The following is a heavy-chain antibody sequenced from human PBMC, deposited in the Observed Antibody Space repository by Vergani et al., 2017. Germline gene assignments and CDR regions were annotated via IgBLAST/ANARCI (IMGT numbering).Heavy chain of an antibody. J-gene: IGHJ3*02. Sequence: QMQLVQSGPEVKKTGTSVKVSCKASGFTFTSSAMQWVRQARAHSLEWIRWSGGGRGNTNDAQKFQERVTITRDKSISPAYLQWSSLKASDTAMYYCARRGLPGQWLVPRDAFDIWGQGTMVTVSS. CDR2: SGGGRGNT. CDR3: ARRGLPGQWLVPRDAFDI. V-gene: IGHV1-58*02. D-gene: IGHD6-19*01. CDR1: GFTFTSSA.